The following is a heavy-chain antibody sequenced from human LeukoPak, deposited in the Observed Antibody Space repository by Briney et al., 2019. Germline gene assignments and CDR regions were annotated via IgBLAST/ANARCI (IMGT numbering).Heavy chain of an antibody. CDR1: GFTFSSYE. CDR3: ARVAEAAAFDS. J-gene: IGHJ4*02. CDR2: ISSSGSTI. D-gene: IGHD6-13*01. Sequence: QPGGSLRLSCAASGFTFSSYEMNWVRQAPGKGLEWVSYISSSGSTIYYADSVKGRFTISRDNAKNSLYLQMNSLKPEDTAVYYCARVAEAAAFDSWGQGTLVTVSS. V-gene: IGHV3-48*03.